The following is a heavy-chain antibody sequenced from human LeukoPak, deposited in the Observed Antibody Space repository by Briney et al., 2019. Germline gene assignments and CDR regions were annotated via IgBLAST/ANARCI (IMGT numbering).Heavy chain of an antibody. CDR2: IYYSGST. CDR1: GGSIRSSYYY. V-gene: IGHV4-39*01. J-gene: IGHJ4*02. D-gene: IGHD1-26*01. Sequence: SETLSLTCTVSGGSIRSSYYYWGWIRQPPGKGLEWIGSIYYSGSTYYNPSLKSRVTISVDTSKNQFSLKLSSVTAADTAVYYCARRKRSGSYSYWGQGTLVTVSS. CDR3: ARRKRSGSYSY.